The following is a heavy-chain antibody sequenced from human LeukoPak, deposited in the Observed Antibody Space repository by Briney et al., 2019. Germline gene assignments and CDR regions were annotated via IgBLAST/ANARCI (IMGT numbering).Heavy chain of an antibody. D-gene: IGHD6-19*01. CDR1: GFTFSSYW. J-gene: IGHJ4*02. CDR3: ARDPGIAVADYYFDY. Sequence: GGXLRLSCAASGFTFSSYWMSWVRQAPGKGLEEVAEIKQDGSEKYYVDSVKGRFTISRDNAKNSLYLQMNSLRAEDTAVYYCARDPGIAVADYYFDYWGQGTLVTVSS. CDR2: IKQDGSEK. V-gene: IGHV3-7*01.